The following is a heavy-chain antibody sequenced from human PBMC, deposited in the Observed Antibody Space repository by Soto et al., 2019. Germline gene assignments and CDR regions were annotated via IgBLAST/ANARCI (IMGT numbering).Heavy chain of an antibody. CDR2: ISWNSGSI. CDR3: AKDKKQGWNDAAFDI. Sequence: GGSLRLSCAASGFTFDDYAMHWVRQAPGKCLEWVSGISWNSGSIGYADSVKGRFTISRDNAKNSLYLQMNSLRAKDTALYYCAKDKKQGWNDAAFDIWGQGTMVTVSS. J-gene: IGHJ3*02. D-gene: IGHD1-1*01. CDR1: GFTFDDYA. V-gene: IGHV3-9*01.